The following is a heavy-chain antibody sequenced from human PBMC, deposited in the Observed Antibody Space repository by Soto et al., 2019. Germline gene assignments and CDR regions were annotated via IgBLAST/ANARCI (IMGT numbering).Heavy chain of an antibody. V-gene: IGHV3-9*01. D-gene: IGHD1-26*01. CDR3: ARRYLGSSYYYGMDV. CDR2: ITWNSASI. J-gene: IGHJ6*01. CDR1: GCTFEGYA. Sequence: GGSRRRSGAASGCTFEGYAMHCARQAPGNGLEWVSGITWNSASIGYADSVKGGFTISIDNAKNSLYLPMNSLRAEDTALYYCARRYLGSSYYYGMDVWGQGTTVTVS.